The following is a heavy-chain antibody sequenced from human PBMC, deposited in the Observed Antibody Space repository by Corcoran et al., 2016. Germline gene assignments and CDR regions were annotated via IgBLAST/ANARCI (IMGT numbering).Heavy chain of an antibody. Sequence: EVQLVESGGGLVQPGGSLRLSCAASGFTFSSYWMHWVRQAPGKGLVWVSRINSDGSSTSYADSVKGRFTISRDNAKNTLYLQMNSLRAEDTAVYYCARGTVDTAMASGMDVRGQGTTVTVSS. D-gene: IGHD5-18*01. CDR3: ARGTVDTAMASGMDV. CDR1: GFTFSSYW. J-gene: IGHJ6*02. CDR2: INSDGSST. V-gene: IGHV3-74*01.